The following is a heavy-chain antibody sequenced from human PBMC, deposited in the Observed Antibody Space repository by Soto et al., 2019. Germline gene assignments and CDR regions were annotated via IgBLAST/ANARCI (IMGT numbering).Heavy chain of an antibody. CDR2: ISTYNGNT. V-gene: IGHV1-18*01. D-gene: IGHD2-15*01. Sequence: QVQLVQSGAEVKKPGASVKVSCKASGYTFTSYDISWVRQAPGQGLEWMGWISTYNGNTNYAQKLQGRVTMTTDTSTSTAYMELRSVRSDDTAVYYCARGFRVAATRWWFDPWGQGTLVTVSS. CDR1: GYTFTSYD. J-gene: IGHJ5*02. CDR3: ARGFRVAATRWWFDP.